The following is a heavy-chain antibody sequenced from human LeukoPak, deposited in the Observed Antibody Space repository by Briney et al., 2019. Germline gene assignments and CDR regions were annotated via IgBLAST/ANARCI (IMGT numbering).Heavy chain of an antibody. J-gene: IGHJ4*02. CDR2: IYPTGGST. CDR1: GFXFSSYA. CDR3: ASAGSHSYFDS. V-gene: IGHV3-23*01. Sequence: GGSLRLSCAASGFXFSSYAMSWVRQAPGKGLGWVSHIYPTGGSTYYADTLKGRFTISRDNSKNTLYLQMNSLRDEDTAVYFCASAGSHSYFDSWGPGTLVTVSS. D-gene: IGHD6-13*01.